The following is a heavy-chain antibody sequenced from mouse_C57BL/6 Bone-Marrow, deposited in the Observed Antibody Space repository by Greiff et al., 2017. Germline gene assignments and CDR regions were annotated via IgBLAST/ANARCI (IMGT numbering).Heavy chain of an antibody. D-gene: IGHD2-12*01. J-gene: IGHJ2*01. Sequence: VQLQQSGAELVRPGASVKLSCKASGYTFTDYYINWVKQRPGQGLEWIGKIYPGSGNTHYNQKFKGKATLTADKSSSTAYMQLSSLASEESAVYSCDSHPYDLDYWGQGTTLTVSA. CDR3: DSHPYDLDY. CDR1: GYTFTDYY. CDR2: IYPGSGNT. V-gene: IGHV1-76*01.